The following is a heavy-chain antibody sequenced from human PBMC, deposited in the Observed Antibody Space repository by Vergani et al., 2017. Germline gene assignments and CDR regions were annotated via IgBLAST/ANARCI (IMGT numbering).Heavy chain of an antibody. CDR1: GGSISSSSYY. CDR2: IYYSGST. D-gene: IGHD3-3*01. Sequence: QVQLQQWGAGLLKPSETLSLTCTVSGGSISSSSYYWGWIRQPPGKGLEWIGSIYYSGSTYYNPSLKSRVTISVDTSKNQFSLKLSSVTAADTAVYYCARLKADYDFWSGYSFDAFDIWGQGTMVTVSS. CDR3: ARLKADYDFWSGYSFDAFDI. J-gene: IGHJ3*02. V-gene: IGHV4-39*01.